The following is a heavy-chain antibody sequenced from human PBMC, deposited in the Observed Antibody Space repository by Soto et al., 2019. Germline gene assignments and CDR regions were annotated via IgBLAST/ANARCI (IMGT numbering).Heavy chain of an antibody. J-gene: IGHJ3*02. V-gene: IGHV3-15*01. CDR1: GFTVSNVW. D-gene: IGHD3-22*01. CDR2: IKRKTDGGTT. Sequence: EVQLVESGGGLVKPGGSLRLSCAASGFTVSNVWMTWVRQTAGKGLEWVGHIKRKTDGGTTEYAAPVKGRFTISRDDSKNTLYLQMDRLKTEETGVYYCATEVNYYDRSCYWTVVGDSLDIWGQGTMVTVSS. CDR3: ATEVNYYDRSCYWTVVGDSLDI.